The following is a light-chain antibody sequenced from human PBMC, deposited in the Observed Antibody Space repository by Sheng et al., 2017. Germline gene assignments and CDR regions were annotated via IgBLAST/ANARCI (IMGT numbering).Light chain of an antibody. J-gene: IGKJ4*01. CDR3: QHYYNTPFT. CDR1: QHLNNF. Sequence: DIQMTQSPSSLSASVGDRVTIACRASQHLNNFLAWYQQKPGKAPKLLVYDASSLQSGVPSRFRGGGSGTDYTLTITSLQPEDFATYYCQHYYNTPFTFVGGTKVEIK. CDR2: DAS. V-gene: IGKV1-NL1*01.